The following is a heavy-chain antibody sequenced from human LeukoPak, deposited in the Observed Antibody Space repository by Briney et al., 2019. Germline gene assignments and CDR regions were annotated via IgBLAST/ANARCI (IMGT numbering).Heavy chain of an antibody. CDR2: IIPNSGGT. J-gene: IGHJ5*02. CDR1: GGTFSSYA. V-gene: IGHV1-2*02. CDR3: ARKVGATNWFDP. D-gene: IGHD1-26*01. Sequence: ASVKVSCKASGGTFSSYANSWVRQAPGQGLEWMGGIIPNSGGTNYAQKFQGRVTMTRDTSISTAYMELSRLRSGDTAVYYCARKVGATNWFDPWGQGTLVTVSS.